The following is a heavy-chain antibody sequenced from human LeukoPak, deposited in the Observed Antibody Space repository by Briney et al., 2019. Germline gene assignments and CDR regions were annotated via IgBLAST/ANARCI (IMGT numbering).Heavy chain of an antibody. CDR1: GYTFTSYY. D-gene: IGHD4-17*01. CDR2: INPNSGGT. J-gene: IGHJ4*02. Sequence: ASVKVSCKASGYTFTSYYVHWVRQAPGQGLEWMGWINPNSGGTSYAQKFQGRVTLTRDTFISTAYMELSRLTSDDTAVYYCASGYGDSRSYYFDYWGQGTLVTVSS. V-gene: IGHV1-2*02. CDR3: ASGYGDSRSYYFDY.